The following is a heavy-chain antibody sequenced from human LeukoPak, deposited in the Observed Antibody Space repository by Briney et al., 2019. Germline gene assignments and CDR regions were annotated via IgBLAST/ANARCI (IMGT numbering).Heavy chain of an antibody. V-gene: IGHV3-30*04. CDR1: GFTFSSYA. Sequence: GGSLRLSCAASGFTFSSYAMHWVRQAPGKGLEWVAVISYDGSNKYYADSVKGRFTISRVNSKNTLYLQMNSLRAEDTAVYYCAKGDNYDILTGRYSSKGFYFDYWGQGTLVTVSS. CDR2: ISYDGSNK. D-gene: IGHD3-9*01. J-gene: IGHJ4*02. CDR3: AKGDNYDILTGRYSSKGFYFDY.